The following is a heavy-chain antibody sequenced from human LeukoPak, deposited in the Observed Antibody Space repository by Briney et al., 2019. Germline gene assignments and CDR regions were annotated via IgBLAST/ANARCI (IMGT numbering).Heavy chain of an antibody. J-gene: IGHJ4*02. V-gene: IGHV4-38-2*01. CDR3: ARLTGIAVAQK. Sequence: PSETLSLTCAVSGYSISSGYYWGWIRQPPGKGLEWTGSIYHSGSTYYNPSLKSRVTISVDTSKNQFSLKLSSVTAADTAVYYCARLTGIAVAQKWGQGTLVTVSS. CDR2: IYHSGST. CDR1: GYSISSGYY. D-gene: IGHD6-19*01.